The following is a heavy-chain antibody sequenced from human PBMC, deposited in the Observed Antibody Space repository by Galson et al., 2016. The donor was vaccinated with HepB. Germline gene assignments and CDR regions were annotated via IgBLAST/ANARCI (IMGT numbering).Heavy chain of an antibody. CDR2: ISPYNGYT. V-gene: IGHV1-18*01. D-gene: IGHD4-17*01. CDR1: GYTFTRHG. Sequence: SVKVSCKASGYTFTRHGIGWVRQAPGQGLEWMGWISPYNGYTHYAQRFQDRVTMTTDTSTSTAYMEVRSLRSDDTAIYYCAREGPYGDYGANNWFDSWGQGTL. CDR3: AREGPYGDYGANNWFDS. J-gene: IGHJ5*01.